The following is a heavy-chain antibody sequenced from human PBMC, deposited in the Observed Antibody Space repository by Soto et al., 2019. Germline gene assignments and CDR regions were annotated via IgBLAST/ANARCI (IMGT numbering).Heavy chain of an antibody. V-gene: IGHV4-39*01. CDR3: ARRWLDDAFDI. D-gene: IGHD6-19*01. CDR2: IYYSGST. J-gene: IGHJ3*02. CDR1: GGSISSSSYY. Sequence: SETLSLTCTVSGGSISSSSYYWGWIRQPPGKGLEWIGSIYYSGSTYYNPSLKSRITISVDTSKNQFSLKRTSGTAADTAVYYCARRWLDDAFDIWGQGTMVTVSS.